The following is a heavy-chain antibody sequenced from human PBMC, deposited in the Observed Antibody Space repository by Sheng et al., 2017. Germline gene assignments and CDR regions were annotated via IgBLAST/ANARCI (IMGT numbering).Heavy chain of an antibody. CDR2: ISGSGGDT. D-gene: IGHD2-8*01. Sequence: EVQVLESGGGLVQPGGSLRLSCAASGFTFSDYAIIWVRQAPGKGLEWVSGISGSGGDTYYTDSVRGRFTISRDNSKNTVFLQMDSLRADDTAVYYCAKGAHGMVYGAPARANWFDPWGQGTLAIVSS. V-gene: IGHV3-23*01. CDR3: AKGAHGMVYGAPARANWFDP. J-gene: IGHJ5*02. CDR1: GFTFSDYA.